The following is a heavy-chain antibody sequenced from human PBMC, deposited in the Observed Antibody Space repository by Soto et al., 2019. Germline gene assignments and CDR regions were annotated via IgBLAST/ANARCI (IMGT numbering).Heavy chain of an antibody. Sequence: EVQLAESGGGLVQPGGSLKLSCAASGFTFSGSAMHWVRQASGKGLEWVGRIRSKANSYATAYAASVKGRFTISRDDSKNTAYLQMNSLKTEDTAVYYCTRHALKEVVAATLSSYYGMDVWGQGTTVTVSS. V-gene: IGHV3-73*01. CDR3: TRHALKEVVAATLSSYYGMDV. CDR1: GFTFSGSA. D-gene: IGHD2-15*01. J-gene: IGHJ6*02. CDR2: IRSKANSYAT.